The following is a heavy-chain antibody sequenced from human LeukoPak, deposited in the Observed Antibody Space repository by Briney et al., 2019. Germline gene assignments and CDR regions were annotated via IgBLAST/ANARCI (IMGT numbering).Heavy chain of an antibody. J-gene: IGHJ4*02. CDR2: INHSGST. CDR1: GGSFRGYY. V-gene: IGHV4-34*01. D-gene: IGHD6-13*01. Sequence: SETLSLTCAVYGGSFRGYYWSWIRQPPGKGLEWIGEINHSGSTNYNPSIKSRVTISVDTSKNQFSLKLSSVTAADTAVYYCARGFTSAAAGTSSLGYWGQGTLVTVSS. CDR3: ARGFTSAAAGTSSLGY.